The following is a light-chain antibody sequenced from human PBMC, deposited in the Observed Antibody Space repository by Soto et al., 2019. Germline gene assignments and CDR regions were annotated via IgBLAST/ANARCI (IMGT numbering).Light chain of an antibody. CDR3: SSYAGSNNYV. Sequence: QPVLTQPPSASGSPGQSVTISCTGTSSDVGGYKYVSWYQHHPGKAPKLMLYEVGKRPSGVPDRFSGSKSGNTASLTVSGLQAEDEADYYCSSYAGSNNYVFGSGTKLTVL. CDR2: EVG. J-gene: IGLJ1*01. V-gene: IGLV2-8*01. CDR1: SSDVGGYKY.